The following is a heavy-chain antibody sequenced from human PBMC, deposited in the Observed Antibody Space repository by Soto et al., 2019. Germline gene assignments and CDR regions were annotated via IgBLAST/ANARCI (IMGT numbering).Heavy chain of an antibody. J-gene: IGHJ4*02. V-gene: IGHV3-21*06. CDR2: ISDSGSYI. CDR1: GFNFGGSS. Sequence: GGSLRLSCAASGFNFGGSSMNWVRQTPGKRLEWVAAISDSGSYIKYADSVKGRLTISRDNAKNSLFLQMNSLRVENTAVYYCASSSSYYYFNWGQGTLVTVSS. D-gene: IGHD6-13*01. CDR3: ASSSSYYYFN.